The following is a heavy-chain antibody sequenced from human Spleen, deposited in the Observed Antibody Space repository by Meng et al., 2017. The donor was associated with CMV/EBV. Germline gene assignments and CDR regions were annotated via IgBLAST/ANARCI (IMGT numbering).Heavy chain of an antibody. V-gene: IGHV3-53*05. J-gene: IGHJ4*02. Sequence: GESLKISCAASGFTVSSNYMSWVRQAPGKGLEWVSVIYSGGSTYYVDSVKGRFTISRDNSKNTLYLQMNSLRAADTAVYYCPKPLEPIGSRFDYWGQGVLVTVSS. D-gene: IGHD2-15*01. CDR2: IYSGGST. CDR3: PKPLEPIGSRFDY. CDR1: GFTVSSNY.